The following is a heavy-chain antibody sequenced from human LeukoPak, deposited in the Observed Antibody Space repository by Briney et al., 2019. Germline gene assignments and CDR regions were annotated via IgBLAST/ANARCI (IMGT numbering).Heavy chain of an antibody. D-gene: IGHD3-10*01. CDR1: GASISYYY. J-gene: IGHJ6*03. V-gene: IGHV4-59*01. CDR2: IHYSGTT. CDR3: ARTTMVRGTYYMDV. Sequence: SETLSLTCTVSGASISYYYWSWIRQPPGKGLEWIGYIHYSGTTNYSPSLKSRVTISVDTSRKQFSLKLTSVTAADTAVYYCARTTMVRGTYYMDVWGKGTTVTISS.